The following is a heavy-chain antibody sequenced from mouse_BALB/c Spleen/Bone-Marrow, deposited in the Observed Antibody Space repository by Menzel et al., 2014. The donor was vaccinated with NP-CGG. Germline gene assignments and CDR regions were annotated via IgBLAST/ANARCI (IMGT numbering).Heavy chain of an antibody. CDR2: ISNGGGNT. D-gene: IGHD4-1*01. V-gene: IGHV5-12-2*01. Sequence: DVQLQESGGDLVQPGGSLKLSCAASGLTFSNYNISWVRQTPEKRLERDAYISNGGGNTYYPDTVKGRFTISRDNAKNTLYLQMTSLKSEDTAIYYCARHETGTGQYFDYWGQGTTLTVSS. J-gene: IGHJ2*01. CDR1: GLTFSNYN. CDR3: ARHETGTGQYFDY.